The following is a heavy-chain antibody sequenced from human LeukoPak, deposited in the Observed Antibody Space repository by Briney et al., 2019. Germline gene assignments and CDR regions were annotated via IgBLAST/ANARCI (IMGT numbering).Heavy chain of an antibody. CDR3: ARLPSRGRFDP. J-gene: IGHJ5*02. V-gene: IGHV4-59*01. Sequence: PSETLSLTCTVSGGSISSYYCSWIRQPPGKGLEWIGYIYYSGSTNYNPSLKSRVTISVDTSKNQFSLKLSSVTAADTAVYYCARLPSRGRFDPWGQGTLVTVSS. CDR2: IYYSGST. D-gene: IGHD5-12*01. CDR1: GGSISSYY.